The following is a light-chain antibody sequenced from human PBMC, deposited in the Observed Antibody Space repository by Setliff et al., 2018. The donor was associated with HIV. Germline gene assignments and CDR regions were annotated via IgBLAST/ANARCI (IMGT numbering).Light chain of an antibody. V-gene: IGLV2-18*02. CDR2: EVS. CDR1: SSDVGGYNR. J-gene: IGLJ2*01. Sequence: QSALTQPPSVSGSPGQSVTISCTGTSSDVGGYNRVSWYQQPPGTAPKLMIYEVSNRPSGVPDRFSGSKSGNTASLTISGLQAEDEADYYCSSYTSSRGVVFGGGTQLTV. CDR3: SSYTSSRGVV.